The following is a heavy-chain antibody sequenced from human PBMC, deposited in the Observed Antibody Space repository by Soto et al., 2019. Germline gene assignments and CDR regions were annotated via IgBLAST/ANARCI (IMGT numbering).Heavy chain of an antibody. Sequence: PSETLSLTCTVSGGSISSSSYYWGWIRQPPGKGLEWTGSIYYSGSTYYNPSLKSRVTISVDTSKNQFSLKLSSVTAADTAVYYCARHPSNFYFDYWGQGTLVTVSS. CDR1: GGSISSSSYY. CDR2: IYYSGST. D-gene: IGHD1-7*01. V-gene: IGHV4-39*01. J-gene: IGHJ4*02. CDR3: ARHPSNFYFDY.